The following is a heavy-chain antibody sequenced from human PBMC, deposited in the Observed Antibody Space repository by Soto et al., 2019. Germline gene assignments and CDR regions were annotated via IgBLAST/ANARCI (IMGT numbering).Heavy chain of an antibody. CDR2: ISYDGSNK. D-gene: IGHD3-3*01. V-gene: IGHV3-30-3*01. CDR3: ASLTKGRLSLPTWSGYFGGGMDV. CDR1: GFTFSSYA. J-gene: IGHJ6*02. Sequence: PGGSLRLSCAASGFTFSSYAMHWVRQAPGKGLEWVAVISYDGSNKYYADSVKGRFTISRDNSKNTLYLQMNSLRAEDTAVYYCASLTKGRLSLPTWSGYFGGGMDVWGQGTTVTVSS.